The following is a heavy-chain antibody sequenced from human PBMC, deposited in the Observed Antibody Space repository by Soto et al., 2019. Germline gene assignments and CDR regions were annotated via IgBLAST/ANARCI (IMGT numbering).Heavy chain of an antibody. CDR3: ARGIIVGGWYPYYFDY. Sequence: ASVKVSCKASGYTFITYAMHWVRQAPGQRLEWMGWINAGNGNTKYSQKFQGRVSITRDTSASTAYMELSSLRSEDTAVYYCARGIIVGGWYPYYFDYWGQGTLATVSS. J-gene: IGHJ4*02. D-gene: IGHD6-19*01. CDR1: GYTFITYA. CDR2: INAGNGNT. V-gene: IGHV1-3*01.